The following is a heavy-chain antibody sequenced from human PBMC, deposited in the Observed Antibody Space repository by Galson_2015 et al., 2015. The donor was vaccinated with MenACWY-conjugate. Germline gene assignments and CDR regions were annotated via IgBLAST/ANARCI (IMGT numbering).Heavy chain of an antibody. J-gene: IGHJ6*02. D-gene: IGHD2-2*01. CDR3: ARLALSEVHYYYYYGMDV. Sequence: GLEWIGYIYYSGSTNYNPSLKSRVTISVDTSKNQFSLKLSSVTAADTAVYYCARLALSEVHYYYYYGMDVWGQGTTVTVSS. V-gene: IGHV4-59*12. CDR2: IYYSGST.